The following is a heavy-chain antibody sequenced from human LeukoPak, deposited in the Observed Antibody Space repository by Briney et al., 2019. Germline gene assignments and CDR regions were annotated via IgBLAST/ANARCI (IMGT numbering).Heavy chain of an antibody. CDR1: GFTFNSYG. D-gene: IGHD3-22*01. Sequence: PGRSLRLSCGASGFTFNSYGMHWVRQAPGKGLEWVAVISYDGSNKYCADSVKGRFTISRDNAKNTLYLQMNSLRAEDTAVYYCASGYYDSSGYYLIDYWGQGTLVTVSS. J-gene: IGHJ4*02. CDR2: ISYDGSNK. CDR3: ASGYYDSSGYYLIDY. V-gene: IGHV3-30*03.